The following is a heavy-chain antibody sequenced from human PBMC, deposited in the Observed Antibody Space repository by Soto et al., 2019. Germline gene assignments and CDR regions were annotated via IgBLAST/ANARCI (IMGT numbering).Heavy chain of an antibody. CDR1: GFTFSSYS. J-gene: IGHJ4*02. CDR2: ISSSSSFI. D-gene: IGHD2-21*02. V-gene: IGHV3-48*02. Sequence: EVQLVESGGGLVQPGGSLRLSCAASGFTFSSYSMNWVRQAPGKGLEWVSYISSSSSFIYYADSVKGRITISRDNAKNSMYLQMNSLRDEDTAVYYCARGPPGDCGGDCHPDYGGQGTLVTVSS. CDR3: ARGPPGDCGGDCHPDY.